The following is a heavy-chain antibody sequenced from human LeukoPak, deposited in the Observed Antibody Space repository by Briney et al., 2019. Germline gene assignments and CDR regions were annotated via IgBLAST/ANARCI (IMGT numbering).Heavy chain of an antibody. CDR2: ISSSGSTI. CDR1: GFTFSDYY. V-gene: IGHV3-11*01. Sequence: GGSLRLSCAPSGFTFSDYYMSWIRQAPGKGLEWGSYISSSGSTIYYADSVKGRFTISRDNAKNSLYLQMNSLRAEDTAVYYCARHGDYASPFDYWGQGTLVTVSS. D-gene: IGHD4-17*01. CDR3: ARHGDYASPFDY. J-gene: IGHJ4*02.